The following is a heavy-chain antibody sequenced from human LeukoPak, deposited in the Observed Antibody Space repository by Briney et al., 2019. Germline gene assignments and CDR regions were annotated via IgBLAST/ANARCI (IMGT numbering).Heavy chain of an antibody. D-gene: IGHD3-22*01. CDR2: IYSGGST. CDR1: GFTVSSNY. Sequence: PGGSLRLSCAASGFTVSSNYMSWVRQAPGKGLEWVSVIYSGGSTYYADSVKGRFTISRDNSKNTLYLQMNSLRAEDTAVYYCAREGYYYDSSGYYSDYWGRGTLVTVSS. CDR3: AREGYYYDSSGYYSDY. V-gene: IGHV3-66*01. J-gene: IGHJ4*02.